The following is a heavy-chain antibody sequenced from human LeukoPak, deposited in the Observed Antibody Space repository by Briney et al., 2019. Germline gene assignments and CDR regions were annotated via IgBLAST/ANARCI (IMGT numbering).Heavy chain of an antibody. J-gene: IGHJ4*02. D-gene: IGHD6-6*01. CDR2: IRYDGSNK. Sequence: GGSLRLSCAASGFTFSSYGMHWVRQAPGKGLEWVAFIRYDGSNKYYADSVKGRFTISRDNSKNTLYLQMNSLRAEGTAVYYCAKDLGYSSSYNITLLDYWGQGTLVTVSS. CDR3: AKDLGYSSSYNITLLDY. V-gene: IGHV3-30*02. CDR1: GFTFSSYG.